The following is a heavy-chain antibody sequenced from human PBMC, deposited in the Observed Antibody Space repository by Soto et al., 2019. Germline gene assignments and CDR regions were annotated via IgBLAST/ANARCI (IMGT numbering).Heavy chain of an antibody. V-gene: IGHV1-18*01. CDR2: ISVYNGNT. Sequence: ASVKVSCMASGYTFTNYGISWVRPAPGQGREWMGWISVYNGNTNYAQKLQGRVTMTTDTYTSKAYMELRRLRSDDTAVYYCAREGLGYCSGGSCSELDYWGQGTLVTVSS. J-gene: IGHJ4*02. CDR1: GYTFTNYG. D-gene: IGHD2-15*01. CDR3: AREGLGYCSGGSCSELDY.